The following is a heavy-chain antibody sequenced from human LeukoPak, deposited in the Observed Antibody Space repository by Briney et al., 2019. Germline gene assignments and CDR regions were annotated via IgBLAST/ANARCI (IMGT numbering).Heavy chain of an antibody. CDR3: ARAVLGGTIIHHYYYYMDV. Sequence: ASVKVSCKASGYTFTNFVISWVRQAPGQGLEWMGWISAYTGNTNYAQKLQGRVTMTTDTSTSTAYMELRSLRSDDTAVYYRARAVLGGTIIHHYYYYMDVWGKGTTVTVSS. CDR2: ISAYTGNT. J-gene: IGHJ6*03. D-gene: IGHD1-7*01. CDR1: GYTFTNFV. V-gene: IGHV1-18*01.